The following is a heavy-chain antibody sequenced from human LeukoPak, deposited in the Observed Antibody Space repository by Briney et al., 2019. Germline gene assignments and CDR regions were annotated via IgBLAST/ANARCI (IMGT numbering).Heavy chain of an antibody. CDR3: TRSQANYYDSSGYNY. V-gene: IGHV3-49*04. CDR1: GFTFGDYA. D-gene: IGHD3-22*01. J-gene: IGHJ4*02. Sequence: GGSLRLSCAASGFTFGDYAMSWVRQAPGKGLEWVGFIRSKAYGGTTEYAASVKGRFTISRDDSKSIAYLQMNSLKTEDTAVYYCTRSQANYYDSSGYNYWGQGTLVTVSS. CDR2: IRSKAYGGTT.